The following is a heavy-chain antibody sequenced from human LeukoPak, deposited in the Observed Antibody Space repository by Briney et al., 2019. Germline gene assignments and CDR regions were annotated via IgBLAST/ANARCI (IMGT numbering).Heavy chain of an antibody. Sequence: ASVKVSCKVSGYTLTELSMHWVRQAPGKGLEWLGGFDPEDGETIYAQKFQGRVTMTEDTSTDTAYMELSSLRSEDTAVYYCATGLKVRLLYYYWGQGTLVTVSS. CDR2: FDPEDGET. J-gene: IGHJ4*02. CDR3: ATGLKVRLLYYY. V-gene: IGHV1-24*01. D-gene: IGHD3-10*01. CDR1: GYTLTELS.